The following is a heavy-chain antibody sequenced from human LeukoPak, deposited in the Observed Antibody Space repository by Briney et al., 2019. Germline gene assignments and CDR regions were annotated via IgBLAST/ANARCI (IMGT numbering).Heavy chain of an antibody. CDR3: ARAGVWDYSDNSGYHNAAFDI. Sequence: GASVKVSCKASGYTFTDHYMHWVRQAPGQGLEWMGWINPSSGGTNYAQKFQGRVTVTRDTSISTAYMDLSRLRSDDTAVYYCARAGVWDYSDNSGYHNAAFDIWGQGTMVTVSS. CDR2: INPSSGGT. V-gene: IGHV1-2*02. CDR1: GYTFTDHY. D-gene: IGHD3-22*01. J-gene: IGHJ3*02.